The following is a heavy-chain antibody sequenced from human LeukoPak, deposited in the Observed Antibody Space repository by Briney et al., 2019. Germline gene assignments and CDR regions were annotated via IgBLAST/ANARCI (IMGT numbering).Heavy chain of an antibody. D-gene: IGHD4-23*01. J-gene: IGHJ4*02. V-gene: IGHV3-21*01. Sequence: PGRSLRLSCAASGFTFSSYSMNWVRQAPGKGLEWVSSISGSSSHIYYADSVEGRFTISRDNAENSLYLQMNGLRTEDTAVYYCARDTYSRWQTDYWGQGTLVTVSS. CDR1: GFTFSSYS. CDR2: ISGSSSHI. CDR3: ARDTYSRWQTDY.